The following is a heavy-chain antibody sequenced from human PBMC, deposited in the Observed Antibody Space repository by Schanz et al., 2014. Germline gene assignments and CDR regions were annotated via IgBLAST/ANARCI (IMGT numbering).Heavy chain of an antibody. CDR1: GFSFSDYG. Sequence: VQLVESGGSVVQPGRSLRLSCAGSGFSFSDYGMHWVRQAPGKGLEWVSHIVGSGDSTYYADSVKGRFTISRDNSKNTLYLQMNSLRAEDTAVYYCAKDDVWASGSYYDYWGQGTLVTVSS. CDR3: AKDDVWASGSYYDY. CDR2: IVGSGDST. D-gene: IGHD3-10*01. V-gene: IGHV3-23*04. J-gene: IGHJ4*02.